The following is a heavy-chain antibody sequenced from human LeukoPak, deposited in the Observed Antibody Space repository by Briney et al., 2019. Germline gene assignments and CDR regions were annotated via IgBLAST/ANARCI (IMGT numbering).Heavy chain of an antibody. CDR3: ARGRDSGSRTYYFDS. CDR2: ISPNSGGT. J-gene: IGHJ4*02. V-gene: IGHV1-2*02. CDR1: GYTXTDYY. D-gene: IGHD1-26*01. Sequence: ASVKVSCKASGYTXTDYYLHWLRQAPGQGLEWLAWISPNSGGTNYAQKFQGRVTLTRDTSTSTAYMELRRLRSDDTAVYFCARGRDSGSRTYYFDSWGQGTLVTVSS.